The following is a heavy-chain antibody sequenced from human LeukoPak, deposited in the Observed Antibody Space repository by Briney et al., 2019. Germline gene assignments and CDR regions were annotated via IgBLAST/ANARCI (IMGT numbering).Heavy chain of an antibody. CDR3: ARRPHFSVGIVKIRYFDL. J-gene: IGHJ2*01. CDR1: GGSFSGYY. Sequence: PSETLSLTCAVYGGSFSGYYWSWIRQPPGKGLEWIGEINHSGSTNYNPSLKSRVTISVDTSKNQFSLKLGSVTAADTAVYYCARRPHFSVGIVKIRYFDLWGRGTLVTVSS. V-gene: IGHV4-34*01. CDR2: INHSGST. D-gene: IGHD2-15*01.